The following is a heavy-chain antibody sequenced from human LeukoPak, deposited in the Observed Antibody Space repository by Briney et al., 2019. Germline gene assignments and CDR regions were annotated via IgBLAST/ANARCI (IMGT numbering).Heavy chain of an antibody. CDR2: IIPILGIA. CDR1: GGTFSSYA. Sequence: GASVKVSCKASGGTFSSYAISWVRQAPGQGLEWMGRIIPILGIANYAQKFQGRVTMTRDTSTSTVYMELSSLRSEDTAVYYCARVPSSGMYNWFDPWGQGTLVTVSS. CDR3: ARVPSSGMYNWFDP. D-gene: IGHD3-22*01. J-gene: IGHJ5*02. V-gene: IGHV1-69*04.